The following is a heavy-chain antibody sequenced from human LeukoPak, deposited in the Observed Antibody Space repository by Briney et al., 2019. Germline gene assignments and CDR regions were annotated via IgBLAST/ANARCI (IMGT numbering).Heavy chain of an antibody. CDR3: ARDRLAYCGGDCYSPSYRYGMDV. CDR2: IYYSGST. CDR1: GGSISSYY. V-gene: IGHV4-59*01. Sequence: SETLSLTCTVSGGSISSYYWSWIRQPPGKGLEWIGYIYYSGSTNYNPSLKSRVTISVDTSKNQFSLKLSSVTAEDTAVYYCARDRLAYCGGDCYSPSYRYGMDVWGQGTTVTVSS. D-gene: IGHD2-21*02. J-gene: IGHJ6*02.